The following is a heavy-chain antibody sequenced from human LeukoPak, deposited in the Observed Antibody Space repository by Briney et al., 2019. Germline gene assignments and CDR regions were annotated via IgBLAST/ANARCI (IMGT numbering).Heavy chain of an antibody. V-gene: IGHV3-33*01. Sequence: GRSLRLSCAASGLTFSAFGMHWVRQAPGKGLEWLSIIYFDGSKKYYADSVKGRFTISRDNSKNTLYLHMHSLRAGDTAVYYCARGSESYFQPHFDYWGQGTLVTVSS. J-gene: IGHJ4*02. D-gene: IGHD1-26*01. CDR2: IYFDGSKK. CDR1: GLTFSAFG. CDR3: ARGSESYFQPHFDY.